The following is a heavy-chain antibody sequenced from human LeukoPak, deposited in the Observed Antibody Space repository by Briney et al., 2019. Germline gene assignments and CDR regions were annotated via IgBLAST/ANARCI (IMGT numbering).Heavy chain of an antibody. CDR1: GFTFTSSA. V-gene: IGHV1-58*01. D-gene: IGHD1-7*01. CDR3: AADGGGKAYNWNYVHYYYYMDV. Sequence: SVKVSCKASGFTFTSSAVQWVRQARGQRLEWIGWIVVGSGNTNYAQKFQERVTITRDMSTSTAYMELSSLRSEDTAVYYCAADGGGKAYNWNYVHYYYYMDVWGKGTTVTVSS. CDR2: IVVGSGNT. J-gene: IGHJ6*03.